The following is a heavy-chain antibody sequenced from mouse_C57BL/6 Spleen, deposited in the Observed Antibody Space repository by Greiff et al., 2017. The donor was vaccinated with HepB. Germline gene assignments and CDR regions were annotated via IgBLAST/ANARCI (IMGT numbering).Heavy chain of an antibody. Sequence: VQLQQSGPELVKPGASVKISCKASGYAFSSSWMNWVKQRPGKGLEWIGRIYPGDGETNYNGKFKGKAKLTADKSSSTAYMQLSSLTSEYSSVYFCARPTTTWYFDVWGTGTTVTVSS. V-gene: IGHV1-82*01. CDR2: IYPGDGET. CDR1: GYAFSSSW. D-gene: IGHD1-1*01. CDR3: ARPTTTWYFDV. J-gene: IGHJ1*03.